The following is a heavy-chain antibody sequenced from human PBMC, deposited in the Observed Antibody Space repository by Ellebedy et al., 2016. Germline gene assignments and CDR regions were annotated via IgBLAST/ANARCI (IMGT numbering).Heavy chain of an antibody. CDR3: ARIPRFSYDSTGAYYFDQ. D-gene: IGHD3-22*01. CDR2: INWNGASS. Sequence: GESLKISXAASGFTFSSYSMNWVRQAPGKGLEWVFGINWNGASSEHADSVKGRLTISRDNAKKSLHLQINSLRVEDTAWYYCARIPRFSYDSTGAYYFDQWGQGVLVTVSS. CDR1: GFTFSSYS. J-gene: IGHJ4*02. V-gene: IGHV3-20*04.